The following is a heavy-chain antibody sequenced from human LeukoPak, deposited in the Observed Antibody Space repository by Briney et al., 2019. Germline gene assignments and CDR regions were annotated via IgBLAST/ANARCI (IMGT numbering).Heavy chain of an antibody. D-gene: IGHD3-22*01. CDR1: GFTVSSNY. Sequence: GGSLRLSCAASGFTVSSNYMSWVRQAPGKGLEWVSVIYSGGSTYYADSVKGRFTISRDNSKNTPYLQMNSLRAEDTAVYYCARGDSSGYGAHWGQGTLVTVSS. CDR2: IYSGGST. J-gene: IGHJ4*02. V-gene: IGHV3-66*01. CDR3: ARGDSSGYGAH.